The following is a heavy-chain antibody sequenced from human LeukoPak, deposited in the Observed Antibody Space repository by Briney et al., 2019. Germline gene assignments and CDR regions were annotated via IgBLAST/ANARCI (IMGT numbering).Heavy chain of an antibody. J-gene: IGHJ4*02. CDR1: GGSISGYH. CDR3: ARFSPFFDSSVRYLDY. D-gene: IGHD3-22*01. V-gene: IGHV4-59*08. Sequence: SETLSLTCTVSGGSISGYHCSWIRQPPGEGLEWIAYMHSPGVDNYSPSLRSRVTMSVDTSNNQCSLRLNSVTAADSAVYYCARFSPFFDSSVRYLDYWGQGILVTVSS. CDR2: MHSPGVD.